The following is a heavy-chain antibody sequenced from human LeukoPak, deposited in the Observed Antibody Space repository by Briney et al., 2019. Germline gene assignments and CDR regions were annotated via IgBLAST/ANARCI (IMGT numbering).Heavy chain of an antibody. D-gene: IGHD2-8*01. CDR1: GFRFSDHT. CDR3: ATSVRRYYFDY. V-gene: IGHV3-53*01. J-gene: IGHJ4*02. CDR2: IYSGGST. Sequence: GGSLRLSCAASGFRFSDHTMNWVRQAPGKGLEWVSFIYSGGSTYYADSVKGRFTISRDNSKNTLYLQMNSLRAEDTAVYYCATSVRRYYFDYWGQGTLVTVSS.